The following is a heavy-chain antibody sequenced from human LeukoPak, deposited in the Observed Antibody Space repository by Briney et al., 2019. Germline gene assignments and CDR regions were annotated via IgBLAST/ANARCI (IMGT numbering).Heavy chain of an antibody. J-gene: IGHJ5*02. D-gene: IGHD3/OR15-3a*01. CDR3: ASGSLDRFDP. CDR2: ISSSSSYI. V-gene: IGHV3-21*01. Sequence: WIRQPPGKGLEWVSSISSSSSYIYYADSVKGRFTISRDNAKNSLCLQMNSLRAEDTAVYYCASGSLDRFDPWGQGTLVTVSS.